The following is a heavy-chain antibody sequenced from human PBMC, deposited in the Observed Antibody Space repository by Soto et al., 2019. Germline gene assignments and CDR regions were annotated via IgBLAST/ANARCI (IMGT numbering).Heavy chain of an antibody. CDR2: IYYSGST. Sequence: PSETLSLTCTVSGGSISSSYWSWIRQPPGKGLEWIGYIYYSGSTNYNPSLQSRVTISVDTSKNQFSLKLSSVTAADTAVYYCARDLGGWFDPWGQGTLVTVSS. CDR3: ARDLGGWFDP. V-gene: IGHV4-59*13. D-gene: IGHD3-16*01. CDR1: GGSISSSY. J-gene: IGHJ5*02.